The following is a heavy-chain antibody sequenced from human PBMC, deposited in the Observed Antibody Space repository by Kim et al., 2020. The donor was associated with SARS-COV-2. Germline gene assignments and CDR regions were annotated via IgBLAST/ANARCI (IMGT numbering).Heavy chain of an antibody. D-gene: IGHD6-19*01. V-gene: IGHV3-73*01. CDR1: GLSFSGST. CDR3: SPQDGGISGYYYGMDV. CDR2: IRSKANNYAT. J-gene: IGHJ6*02. Sequence: GGSLRLSCAGSGLSFSGSTMHWVRQASGKGLEWVGRIRSKANNYATEYAASVKGRFTISRDDSENTAYLQMNSLKTEDTAVYYCSPQDGGISGYYYGMDVWGQGTTVTVSS.